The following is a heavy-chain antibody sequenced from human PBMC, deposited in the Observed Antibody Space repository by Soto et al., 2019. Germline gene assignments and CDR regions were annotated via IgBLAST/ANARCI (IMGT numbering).Heavy chain of an antibody. D-gene: IGHD2-2*01. CDR2: IWYDGSNK. Sequence: QVQLVESGGGVVQPGRSLRLSCAASGFTFSSYGMHWVRQAPGKGLEWVAVIWYDGSNKYYADSVKGRFTISRDNSKNTRYLQRNSLRAEDTAVYYCARGGYCSSTSCYPNWFDPWGQGTLVTVSS. J-gene: IGHJ5*02. CDR3: ARGGYCSSTSCYPNWFDP. CDR1: GFTFSSYG. V-gene: IGHV3-33*01.